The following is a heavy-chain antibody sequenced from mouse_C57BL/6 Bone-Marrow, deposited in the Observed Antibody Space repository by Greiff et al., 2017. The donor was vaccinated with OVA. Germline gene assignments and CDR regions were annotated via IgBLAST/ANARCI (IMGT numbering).Heavy chain of an antibody. Sequence: EVKLQQSGPELVKPGASVKISCKASGYTFTDYYMNWVKQSHGKSLEWIGDINPNNGGTSYNQKFTGKATLTVDKSSSTAYMELRSLTSEDSAVYYCAREGANWDFYYAMDYWGQGTSVTVSS. J-gene: IGHJ4*01. CDR2: INPNNGGT. D-gene: IGHD4-1*01. V-gene: IGHV1-26*01. CDR3: AREGANWDFYYAMDY. CDR1: GYTFTDYY.